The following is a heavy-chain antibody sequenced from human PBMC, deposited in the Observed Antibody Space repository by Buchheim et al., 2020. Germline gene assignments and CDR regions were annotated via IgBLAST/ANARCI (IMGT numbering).Heavy chain of an antibody. CDR2: TSGSGDLT. D-gene: IGHD1-26*01. CDR3: AKREVGANPFDY. CDR1: GLTFSSYG. Sequence: EVQLLESGGGLVQPGGSLRLSCAASGLTFSSYGMSWVRQAPGKGLEWVSSTSGSGDLTYYADSVKGRFTVSRDNSKNELYLQMNGVRVEDTAVYYCAKREVGANPFDYWGQGTL. V-gene: IGHV3-23*01. J-gene: IGHJ4*02.